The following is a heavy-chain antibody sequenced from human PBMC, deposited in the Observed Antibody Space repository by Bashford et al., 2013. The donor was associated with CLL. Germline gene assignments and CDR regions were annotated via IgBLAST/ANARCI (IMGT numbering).Heavy chain of an antibody. CDR1: GFIFTTYS. J-gene: IGHJ6*02. CDR3: ASDRNGMDV. CDR2: ISSSSSI. V-gene: IGHV3-21*01. Sequence: GGSLRLSCTASGFIFTTYSMNWVRQAPGKGLEWVSSISSSSSIYYADSVRGRFTISRDNAKNSLYLQMNSLRAEDTAVYYCASDRNGMDVWGQGTTVTVSS.